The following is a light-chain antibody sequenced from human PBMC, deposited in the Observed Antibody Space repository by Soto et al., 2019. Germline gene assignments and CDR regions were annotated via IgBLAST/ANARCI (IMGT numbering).Light chain of an antibody. J-gene: IGLJ1*01. Sequence: QSALTQPASVSGSPGQSITISCTGTISDIGGYNYVSWYQQHPGKAPKLMIYDVNYRPSGVSNRFSGSKSGTTASLTISGLQAEDEADYYCSSYRYTGTRVFGSGTKLTVL. CDR2: DVN. CDR3: SSYRYTGTRV. CDR1: ISDIGGYNY. V-gene: IGLV2-14*01.